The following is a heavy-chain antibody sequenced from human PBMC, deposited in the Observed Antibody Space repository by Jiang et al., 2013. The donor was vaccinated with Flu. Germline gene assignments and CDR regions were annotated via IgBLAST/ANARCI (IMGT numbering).Heavy chain of an antibody. V-gene: IGHV6-1*01. J-gene: IGHJ6*02. CDR2: TYYRSKWYN. CDR3: AREGYYDSSGYFDYYYYGMDV. CDR1: GDSVSSNSAA. D-gene: IGHD3-22*01. Sequence: AISGDSVSSNSAAWNWIRQSPSRGLEWLGRTYYRSKWYNDYAVSVKSRITINPDTSKNQFSLQLNSVTPEDTAVYYCAREGYYDSSGYFDYYYYGMDVWGQGTTVTVSS.